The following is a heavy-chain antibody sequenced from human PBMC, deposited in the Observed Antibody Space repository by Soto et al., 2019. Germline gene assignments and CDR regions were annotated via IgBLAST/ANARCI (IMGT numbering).Heavy chain of an antibody. CDR2: ISGSGGST. V-gene: IGHV3-23*01. CDR3: AKGRGIAARSAGTLFDY. D-gene: IGHD6-6*01. CDR1: GFTFSGYA. Sequence: EVQLLESGGGLVQPGGSLRLSCAASGFTFSGYAMSWVRQAPGKGLEWVSAISGSGGSTYYADSVKGRFTISRDNSKNTLYLQMNSLSAADSAVYYCAKGRGIAARSAGTLFDYGGQGTLVTVSS. J-gene: IGHJ4*02.